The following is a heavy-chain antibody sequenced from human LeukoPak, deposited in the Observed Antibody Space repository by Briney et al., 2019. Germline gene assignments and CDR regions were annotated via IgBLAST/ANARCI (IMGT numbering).Heavy chain of an antibody. J-gene: IGHJ6*04. CDR3: ARGPPRGYYGSGSYYKFGMDV. Sequence: GGSLRLSCAASGFTFSSYVMNWVRQAPGKGLEWVSYISSSSTIYYADSVKGRFTISRDNAKNSLYLQMNSLRAEDTAVYYCARGPPRGYYGSGSYYKFGMDVWGKGTTVTVSS. V-gene: IGHV3-48*01. D-gene: IGHD3-10*01. CDR1: GFTFSSYV. CDR2: ISSSSTI.